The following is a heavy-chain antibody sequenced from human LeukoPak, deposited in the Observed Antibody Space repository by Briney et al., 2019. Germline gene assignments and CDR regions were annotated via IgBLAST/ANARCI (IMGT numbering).Heavy chain of an antibody. Sequence: SQTLSLTCAISGDSVSSNSAAWHWIRQSPSRGLEGLGRAYYRSKWYNDYAVSVKSRITINPDTSKNQFSLQLNSVTLEDTAAYYCARDFSANYNDNWFDPWGQGTLVTVSS. CDR2: AYYRSKWYN. J-gene: IGHJ5*02. D-gene: IGHD4/OR15-4a*01. CDR1: GDSVSSNSAA. CDR3: ARDFSANYNDNWFDP. V-gene: IGHV6-1*01.